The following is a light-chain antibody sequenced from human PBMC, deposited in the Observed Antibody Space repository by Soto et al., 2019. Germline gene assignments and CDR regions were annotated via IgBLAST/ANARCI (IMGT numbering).Light chain of an antibody. CDR2: DAS. V-gene: IGKV3-20*01. CDR3: QQYSSSPKT. CDR1: QSVSNSY. J-gene: IGKJ1*01. Sequence: EIVLTQSPGTLSLSPGERATLSCRASQSVSNSYLAWHQQKPGKAPRLLIYDASNRATGIPDRFSGSGSGTDFTVTISRLEPEDFAVYYCQQYSSSPKTFGQGTKVEIK.